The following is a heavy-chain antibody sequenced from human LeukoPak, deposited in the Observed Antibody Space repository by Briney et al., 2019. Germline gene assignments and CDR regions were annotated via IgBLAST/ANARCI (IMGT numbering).Heavy chain of an antibody. CDR3: ARMHCSGGSCYSVWYYFDY. V-gene: IGHV3-21*01. CDR2: ISSSSSYI. Sequence: GGSLRLSCAAPGFTFSSYSMNWVRQAPGKGLEWVSSISSSSSYIYYADSVKGRFTISRDNAKNSLYLQMNSLRAEDTAVYYCARMHCSGGSCYSVWYYFDYWGQGTLVTVSS. CDR1: GFTFSSYS. J-gene: IGHJ4*02. D-gene: IGHD2-15*01.